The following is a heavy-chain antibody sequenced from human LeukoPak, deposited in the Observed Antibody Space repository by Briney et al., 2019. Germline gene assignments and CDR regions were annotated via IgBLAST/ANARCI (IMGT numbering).Heavy chain of an antibody. CDR3: ARRKGGSSLSDY. V-gene: IGHV4-39*01. CDR2: TYYSGST. CDR1: GDSISSASYY. J-gene: IGHJ4*02. Sequence: PSETLSLTCTVSGDSISSASYYWGWIRQPPGKGLEWIGSTYYSGSTYYNPSLKSRVTISVDTSKNQFSLKLSSVTAADTAVYYCARRKGGSSLSDYWGQGTLVTVSS. D-gene: IGHD6-6*01.